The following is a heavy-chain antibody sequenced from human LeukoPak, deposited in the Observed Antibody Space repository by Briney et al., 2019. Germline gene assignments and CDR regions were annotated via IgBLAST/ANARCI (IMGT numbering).Heavy chain of an antibody. CDR3: ARGTSETMVVTEGYFDY. J-gene: IGHJ4*02. Sequence: GASVKVSCKASGYTFTSYYMHWVRQAPGQGLEWMGIINPSGGSTSYAQKFQGRVTMTRDTSTSTVYMELSSLRSEDTAVYYCARGTSETMVVTEGYFDYWGQGTLVTVSS. CDR2: INPSGGST. V-gene: IGHV1-46*01. CDR1: GYTFTSYY. D-gene: IGHD4-23*01.